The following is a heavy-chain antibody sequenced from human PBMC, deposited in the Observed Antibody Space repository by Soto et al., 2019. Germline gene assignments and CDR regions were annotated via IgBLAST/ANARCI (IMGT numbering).Heavy chain of an antibody. D-gene: IGHD1-26*01. CDR3: ARVSGSYWPFDY. CDR2: INPSDGRT. CDR1: AWTDTDDY. Sequence: ASVKVPCYPAAWTDTDDYIQSRRHAPGQGPQWMIIINPSDGRTAYTQRFQGRIPVNRDRATSTVYMELSSLRSDDTAVYYCARVSGSYWPFDYWGQGTQVTVSS. V-gene: IGHV1-46*01. J-gene: IGHJ4*02.